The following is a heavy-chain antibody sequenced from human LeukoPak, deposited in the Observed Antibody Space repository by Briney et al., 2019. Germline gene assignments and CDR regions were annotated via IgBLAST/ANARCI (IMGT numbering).Heavy chain of an antibody. J-gene: IGHJ4*02. CDR3: ARLGITMVRGVIQED. V-gene: IGHV3-74*01. D-gene: IGHD3-10*01. CDR2: ISPDGKDT. Sequence: PGGSLRLSCAASGFTFSNYWIYWVRQVPGKGLVWVSRISPDGKDTSHADSVKGRFTISRDNSKNTLYLQMNSLRAEDTAVYYCARLGITMVRGVIQEDWGQGTLVTVSS. CDR1: GFTFSNYW.